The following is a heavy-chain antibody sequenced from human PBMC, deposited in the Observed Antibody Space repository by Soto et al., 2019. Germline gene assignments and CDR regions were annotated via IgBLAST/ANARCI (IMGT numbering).Heavy chain of an antibody. CDR1: GGSLDSGTYY. CDR2: IYHTGST. Sequence: QVQLQESGPGLVKPSQTLSLTCTVSGGSLDSGTYYWSWIRQHPGKGLEWIGYIYHTGSTYYNPSLESRITISVDTSKNQSSLRLTSVTAADTAVYYCARFPGYYFDYWGQGTLVTVSS. V-gene: IGHV4-31*03. CDR3: ARFPGYYFDY. J-gene: IGHJ4*02.